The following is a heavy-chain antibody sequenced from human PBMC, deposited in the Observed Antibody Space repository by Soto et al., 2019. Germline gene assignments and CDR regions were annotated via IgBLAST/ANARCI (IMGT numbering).Heavy chain of an antibody. Sequence: PSETLSLTCTVSGDSLTNYYWAWIRQPPGKGLEWIGYIHYTGKTNYNPSLKSRVTISVDTSKNQFSLRLSSVTAADTAIYYCARTLAGRLLFDFWGQGALVTVSS. J-gene: IGHJ4*02. CDR3: ARTLAGRLLFDF. D-gene: IGHD4-17*01. CDR1: GDSLTNYY. V-gene: IGHV4-59*08. CDR2: IHYTGKT.